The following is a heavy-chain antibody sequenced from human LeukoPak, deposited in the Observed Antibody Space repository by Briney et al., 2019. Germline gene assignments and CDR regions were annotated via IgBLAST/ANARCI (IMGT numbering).Heavy chain of an antibody. D-gene: IGHD3-22*01. CDR2: ISYDGSNK. CDR3: ARDYDSSGYYGY. V-gene: IGHV3-30-3*01. J-gene: IGHJ4*02. Sequence: GGSLRLSCVASGFTFSNYWMSWVRQAPGKGLEWVAVISYDGSNKYYADSVKGRFTISRDNSKNTLYLQMNSLRAEDTAVYYCARDYDSSGYYGYWGQGTLVTVSS. CDR1: GFTFSNYW.